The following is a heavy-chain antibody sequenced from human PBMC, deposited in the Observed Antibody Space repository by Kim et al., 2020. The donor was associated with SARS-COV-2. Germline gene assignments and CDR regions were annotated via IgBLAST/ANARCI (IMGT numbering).Heavy chain of an antibody. CDR1: GGSFSGYY. CDR3: ARGSRSGWSRGEYFQH. D-gene: IGHD6-19*01. J-gene: IGHJ1*01. V-gene: IGHV4-34*01. CDR2: INHSGST. Sequence: SETLSLTCAVYGGSFSGYYWSWIRQPPGKGLEWIGEINHSGSTNYNPSLKSRVTISVDTSKNQFSLKLSSVTAADTAVYYCARGSRSGWSRGEYFQHWGQGTLVTVSS.